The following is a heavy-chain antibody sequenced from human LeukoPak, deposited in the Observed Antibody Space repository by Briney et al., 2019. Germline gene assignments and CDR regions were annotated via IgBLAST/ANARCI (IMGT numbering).Heavy chain of an antibody. CDR1: GFTFSSYA. CDR2: ISYDGSNK. Sequence: GGSLRLSCAASGFTFSSYAMHWVRQAPGKGLEWVAVISYDGSNKYYADSVKGRFTISRDNSKNTLYLQMNSLRAEDTAVYYCARVMVRGVIIGPFNYWGQGTLVTVSS. J-gene: IGHJ4*02. V-gene: IGHV3-30-3*01. D-gene: IGHD3-10*01. CDR3: ARVMVRGVIIGPFNY.